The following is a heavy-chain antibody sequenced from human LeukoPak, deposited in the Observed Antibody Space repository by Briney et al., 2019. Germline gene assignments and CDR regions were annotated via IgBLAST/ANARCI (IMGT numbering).Heavy chain of an antibody. J-gene: IGHJ4*02. CDR1: GGTFSSYA. CDR2: IIPIFGTA. Sequence: GASVKASCKASGGTFSSYAISWVRQAPGQGLEWMGGIIPIFGTANYAQKFQGRVTITTDESTSTAYMELSSLRSEDTAVYYCASPGSVPAATHFDYWGQGTLVTVSS. CDR3: ASPGSVPAATHFDY. D-gene: IGHD2-2*01. V-gene: IGHV1-69*05.